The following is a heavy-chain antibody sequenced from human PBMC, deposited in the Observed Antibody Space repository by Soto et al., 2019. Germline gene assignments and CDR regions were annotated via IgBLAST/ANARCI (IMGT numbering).Heavy chain of an antibody. V-gene: IGHV3-30-3*01. CDR2: ISFDGSNT. J-gene: IGHJ4*02. CDR3: ARAKEQWLINPYYFDC. D-gene: IGHD6-19*01. CDR1: GFTFSFYA. Sequence: QVQLVESGGGVVQPGRSLRLSCAASGFTFSFYAMHWVRQAPGKGLEWVSIISFDGSNTYYADSVKGRFTISRDNSKNTMYLQMNSLRPDDTGVYYCARAKEQWLINPYYFDCWGQGTLVTVSS.